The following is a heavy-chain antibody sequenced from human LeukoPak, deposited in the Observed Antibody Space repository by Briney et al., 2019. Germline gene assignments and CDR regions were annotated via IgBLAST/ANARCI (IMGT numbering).Heavy chain of an antibody. CDR2: ISGSGGST. CDR3: AKLGGATVAFDI. CDR1: GFTFSSYA. V-gene: IGHV3-23*01. Sequence: GGSLRLSCAASGFTFSSYAMSWVRQAPGKGLEWVSAISGSGGSTYYADSVKGRFTISRDNSKNTLYLQMNSLRAEDTAVYCCAKLGGATVAFDIWGQGTMVTVSS. D-gene: IGHD1-26*01. J-gene: IGHJ3*02.